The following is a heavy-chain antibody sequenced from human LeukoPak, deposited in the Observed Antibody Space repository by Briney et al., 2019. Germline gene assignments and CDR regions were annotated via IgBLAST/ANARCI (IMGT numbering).Heavy chain of an antibody. D-gene: IGHD5-12*01. Sequence: SETLSLTCTVSGGSISSYYWSWIRQPPGKGLEWIGYIYDSGSANYNPSLKSRVTISVDTSKNQFSLKLSSVTAADTAVYYCARGGSGYDSFYYYGMDVWGQGTTVTVSS. V-gene: IGHV4-59*01. CDR3: ARGGSGYDSFYYYGMDV. CDR2: IYDSGSA. CDR1: GGSISSYY. J-gene: IGHJ6*02.